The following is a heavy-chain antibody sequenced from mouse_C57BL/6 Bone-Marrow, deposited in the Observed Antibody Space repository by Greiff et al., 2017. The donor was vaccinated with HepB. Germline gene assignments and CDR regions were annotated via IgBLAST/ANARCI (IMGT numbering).Heavy chain of an antibody. Sequence: VHLVESGAELARPGASVKLSCKASGYTFTSYGISWVKQRTGQGLEWIGEIYPRSGNTYYNEKFKGKATLTADKSSSTAYMELRSLTSEDSAVYFCARKSYSHWYFDVWGTGTTVTVSS. CDR3: ARKSYSHWYFDV. J-gene: IGHJ1*03. V-gene: IGHV1-81*01. D-gene: IGHD2-10*01. CDR2: IYPRSGNT. CDR1: GYTFTSYG.